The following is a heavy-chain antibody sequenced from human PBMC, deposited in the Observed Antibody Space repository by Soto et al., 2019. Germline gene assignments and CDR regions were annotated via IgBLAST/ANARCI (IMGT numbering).Heavy chain of an antibody. CDR3: ARVWCGGDCYSFDY. V-gene: IGHV1-8*01. CDR1: GYTFTSYD. Sequence: ASVKVSCKSSGYTFTSYDINWVRQATGQGLEWMGWMNPNSGNTGYAQKFQGRVTMTRNTSISTAYMELSSLRSEDTAVYYCARVWCGGDCYSFDYWGQGTLVTVSS. J-gene: IGHJ4*02. D-gene: IGHD2-21*02. CDR2: MNPNSGNT.